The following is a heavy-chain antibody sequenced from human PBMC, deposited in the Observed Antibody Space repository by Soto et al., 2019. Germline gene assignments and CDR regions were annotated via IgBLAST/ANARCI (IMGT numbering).Heavy chain of an antibody. CDR3: ARFGEYCSGGSCYMSYSAFDI. J-gene: IGHJ3*02. V-gene: IGHV3-66*01. D-gene: IGHD2-15*01. Sequence: GSLRLSCAASGFTVSSNYMSWVRQAPGKGLEWVSVIYSGGSTYYADSVKGRFTISRDNSKNTLYLQMNSLRAEDTAVYYCARFGEYCSGGSCYMSYSAFDIWGQATMVTVSS. CDR2: IYSGGST. CDR1: GFTVSSNY.